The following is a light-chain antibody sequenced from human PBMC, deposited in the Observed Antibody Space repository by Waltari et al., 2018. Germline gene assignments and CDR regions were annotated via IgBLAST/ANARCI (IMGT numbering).Light chain of an antibody. Sequence: EIVLTQSPATLSLSPGERVTLSCRASQTVSSYVAWYQQIPGQAPRLLIYDASIRVPGTPARFSGSGSGTDFALTISSLEPEDFAVYDCQHRSNWPPGLTFGGGTKVEIK. CDR3: QHRSNWPPGLT. V-gene: IGKV3-11*01. CDR1: QTVSSY. CDR2: DAS. J-gene: IGKJ4*01.